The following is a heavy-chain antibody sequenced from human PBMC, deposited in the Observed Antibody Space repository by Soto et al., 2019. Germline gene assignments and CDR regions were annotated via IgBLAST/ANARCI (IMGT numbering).Heavy chain of an antibody. CDR3: EAHPYSYYNDRHASSYP. CDR2: IIPIIGII. J-gene: IGHJ5*02. V-gene: IGHV1-69*02. Sequence: SVKVSCKASGGTFSTYTITWVRQAPGQGLEWMGRIIPIIGIINYAQKFQGRVTISADKFTGTAYMERTGRRTDETAVDYWEAHPYSYYNDRHASSYPWGQGSLVTVSS. D-gene: IGHD4-4*01. CDR1: GGTFSTYT.